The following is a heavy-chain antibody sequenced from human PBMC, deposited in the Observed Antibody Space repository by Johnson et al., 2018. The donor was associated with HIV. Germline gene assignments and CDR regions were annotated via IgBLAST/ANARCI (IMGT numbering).Heavy chain of an antibody. J-gene: IGHJ3*02. CDR1: GFTFSNYA. V-gene: IGHV3-23*04. D-gene: IGHD3-22*01. Sequence: VQLVESGGGVVQPGRSLRLACAASGFTFSNYAMSWVRQAPGKGLEWVSAISGSGGSTYYADSVKGRFTISRDNSKHTLCLQMKTLRTEDTAVYYCARDRGGYYYDSSGLDAFDIWGQGTMVTVSS. CDR2: ISGSGGST. CDR3: ARDRGGYYYDSSGLDAFDI.